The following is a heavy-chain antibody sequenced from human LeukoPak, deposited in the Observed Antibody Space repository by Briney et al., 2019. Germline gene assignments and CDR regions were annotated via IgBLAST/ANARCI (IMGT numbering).Heavy chain of an antibody. Sequence: PGGSLRLSCAASGFTFSSYWMSWVRQAPGKGLEWVANIKQDGSEKYYVDSVKGRFTISRDNDKNSLYLQMNSLRAEDTAVYYCARDEYSSGWYSISDYWGQGTLVTVSS. V-gene: IGHV3-7*01. D-gene: IGHD6-19*01. CDR2: IKQDGSEK. J-gene: IGHJ4*02. CDR3: ARDEYSSGWYSISDY. CDR1: GFTFSSYW.